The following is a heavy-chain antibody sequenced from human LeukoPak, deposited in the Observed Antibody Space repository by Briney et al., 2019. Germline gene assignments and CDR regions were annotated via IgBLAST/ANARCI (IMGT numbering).Heavy chain of an antibody. J-gene: IGHJ4*02. D-gene: IGHD3-10*01. CDR1: GGTFSSYA. CDR2: IIPILGIA. Sequence: SVKVSCKASGGTFSSYAISWVRQAPGQGLEWMGRIIPILGIANYAQKFQGRVTITADKSTSTAYMELSSLRSEDTAVYYCATDCTRKGSGSYCSGYWGQGTLVTVSS. CDR3: ATDCTRKGSGSYCSGY. V-gene: IGHV1-69*04.